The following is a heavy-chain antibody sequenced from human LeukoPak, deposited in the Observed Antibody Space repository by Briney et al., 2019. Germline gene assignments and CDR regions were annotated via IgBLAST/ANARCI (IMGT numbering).Heavy chain of an antibody. V-gene: IGHV3-21*01. CDR3: ARAGVGATPPLDY. CDR1: GFTFSSYE. D-gene: IGHD1-26*01. J-gene: IGHJ4*02. CDR2: TSSSSSYI. Sequence: GGSLRLSCAASGFTFSSYEMNWVRQAPGKGLEWVSSTSSSSSYIYYADSVKGRFTISRDNAKNSLYLQMNSLRAEDTAVYYCARAGVGATPPLDYWGQGTLVTVSS.